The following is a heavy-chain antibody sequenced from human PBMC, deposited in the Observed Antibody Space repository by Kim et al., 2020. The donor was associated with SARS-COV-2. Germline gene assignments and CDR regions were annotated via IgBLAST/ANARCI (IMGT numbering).Heavy chain of an antibody. Sequence: SETLSLTCAVSCGSISSIGWWTWVRQPSGKCLEWIGYIYHSVTTIYNPSLKSRFTISLDKSKNQFSLRLSSVTAADTAVYYCATADGGSLGYWGQGTLVTASA. CDR2: IYHSVTT. V-gene: IGHV4-4*02. J-gene: IGHJ4*02. CDR3: ATADGGSLGY. CDR1: CGSISSIGW. D-gene: IGHD1-26*01.